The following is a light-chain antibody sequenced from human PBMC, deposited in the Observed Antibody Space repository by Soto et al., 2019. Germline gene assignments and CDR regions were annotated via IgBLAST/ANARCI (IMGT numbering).Light chain of an antibody. J-gene: IGKJ4*01. CDR2: DVS. CDR1: QSVSKY. Sequence: EIVLTQSPATLSLSPGERATLSCRASQSVSKYLAWYQQRPGQAPRLLIFDVSYRATGTPARFSGSGSGTDFSLTISSLEPEDFAVYYCQQRTNWQLTFGGGTRVEIK. V-gene: IGKV3-11*01. CDR3: QQRTNWQLT.